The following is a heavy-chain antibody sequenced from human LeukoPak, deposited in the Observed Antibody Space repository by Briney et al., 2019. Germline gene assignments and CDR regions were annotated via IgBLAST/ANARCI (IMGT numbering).Heavy chain of an antibody. J-gene: IGHJ6*04. CDR3: AKDTAMVTYRGYYYYGMDV. CDR1: GFTFSSYG. D-gene: IGHD5-18*01. V-gene: IGHV3-33*06. Sequence: GGSLRLSCAASGFTFSSYGMHWVRQAPGKGLEWVAVIWYDGSNKYYADSAKGRFTISRDNSKNTLYLQMSSLRAEDTAVYYCAKDTAMVTYRGYYYYGMDVWGKGTTVTVSS. CDR2: IWYDGSNK.